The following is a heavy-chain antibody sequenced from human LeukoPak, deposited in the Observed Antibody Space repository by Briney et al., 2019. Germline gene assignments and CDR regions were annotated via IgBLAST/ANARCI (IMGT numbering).Heavy chain of an antibody. J-gene: IGHJ4*02. Sequence: GGSLRLSCAASGLTFSSYAMSWVRQAPGKGLEWVSAISGSGGSTYYADSVKGRFTISRDNSKNTLYLQMNSLRAEDTAVYYCAKTGRGYSGYDAYYFDYWGQGTLVTVSS. CDR3: AKTGRGYSGYDAYYFDY. D-gene: IGHD5-12*01. CDR1: GLTFSSYA. V-gene: IGHV3-23*01. CDR2: ISGSGGST.